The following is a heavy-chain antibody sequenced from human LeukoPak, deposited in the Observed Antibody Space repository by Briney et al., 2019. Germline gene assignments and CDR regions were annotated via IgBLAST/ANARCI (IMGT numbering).Heavy chain of an antibody. Sequence: PSETLSPTCTVSGGSISSYYWSWIRQPPGKGLEWIGYIYYSGTTNYNPSLKSRVTISVDTSKNQFSLKLSSVTAADTAVYYCARGVYIAAAQYGYWGQGTLVTVSS. CDR3: ARGVYIAAAQYGY. CDR1: GGSISSYY. D-gene: IGHD6-13*01. J-gene: IGHJ4*02. CDR2: IYYSGTT. V-gene: IGHV4-59*01.